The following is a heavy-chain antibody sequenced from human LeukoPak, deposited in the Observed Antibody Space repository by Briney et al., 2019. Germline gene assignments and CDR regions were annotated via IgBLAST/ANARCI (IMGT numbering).Heavy chain of an antibody. CDR2: IYYSGTT. CDR3: ARQISDYYYYYMDV. J-gene: IGHJ6*03. CDR1: GGSISSSNYY. Sequence: SETLSLTCTVSGGSISSSNYYWGWIRQPPGKGLEWIGTIYYSGTTYYNPSLKSRVTISEDTSKNQFSLTLRSVTAADTAVYYCARQISDYYYYYMDVWGKGTTVTVSS. V-gene: IGHV4-39*01. D-gene: IGHD3-10*01.